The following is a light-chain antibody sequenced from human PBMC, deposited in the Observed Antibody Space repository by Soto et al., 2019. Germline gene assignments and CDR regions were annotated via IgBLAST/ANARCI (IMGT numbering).Light chain of an antibody. V-gene: IGLV8-61*01. CDR3: VLYMGGGISV. Sequence: QTVVTQEPSFSVSPGGTVTLTCGLSSGSVSTDYYPSWYQQTPGQAPRTLIHNTNIRSSGVPDRFSGSILGNKAALTITGAQADDESDYYCVLYMGGGISVFGGGTQLTVL. CDR2: NTN. J-gene: IGLJ7*01. CDR1: SGSVSTDYY.